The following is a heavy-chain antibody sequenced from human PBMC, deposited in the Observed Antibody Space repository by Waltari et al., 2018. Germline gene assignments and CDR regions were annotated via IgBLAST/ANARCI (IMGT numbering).Heavy chain of an antibody. Sequence: EVELVASGGGLVQPGGSLRLSCAASGFTFSSYSMTWVRQAPGKGLEWVSYITGDSRTIYYTASVKGRFTISRDNLKNSLFLQMNSLRDEDTAVYYCARDSGVTGADDYWGQGTQVTVSS. CDR2: ITGDSRTI. CDR1: GFTFSSYS. CDR3: ARDSGVTGADDY. D-gene: IGHD6-13*01. V-gene: IGHV3-48*02. J-gene: IGHJ4*02.